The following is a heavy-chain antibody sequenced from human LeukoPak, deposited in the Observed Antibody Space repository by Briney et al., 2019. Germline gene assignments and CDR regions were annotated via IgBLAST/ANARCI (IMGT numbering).Heavy chain of an antibody. Sequence: RASVKVSCKASGYTFTTYAIHWVRQAPGQRPEWMGWINAANGYTKYSQKFQDRVTVTKNTSANTAYMELSSLRSEDTAVYYCARDRHTYTSSLDPEIFDYWGQGTLVTVSS. J-gene: IGHJ4*02. CDR2: INAANGYT. CDR1: GYTFTTYA. D-gene: IGHD6-6*01. CDR3: ARDRHTYTSSLDPEIFDY. V-gene: IGHV1-3*01.